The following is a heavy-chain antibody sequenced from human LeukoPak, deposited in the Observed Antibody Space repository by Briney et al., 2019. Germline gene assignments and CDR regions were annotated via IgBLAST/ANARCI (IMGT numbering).Heavy chain of an antibody. CDR1: GGSISSHY. Sequence: PSETLSPTCTVSGGSISSHYWSWVRQPPGKGLEWLGYIYYSGSTNYNPSLKSRVTISVDTSKNQFSPKLSSVTAADTAVYYCTRWTHYQPFDYWGQGTLVTVSS. V-gene: IGHV4-59*11. J-gene: IGHJ4*02. CDR3: TRWTHYQPFDY. CDR2: IYYSGST. D-gene: IGHD3/OR15-3a*01.